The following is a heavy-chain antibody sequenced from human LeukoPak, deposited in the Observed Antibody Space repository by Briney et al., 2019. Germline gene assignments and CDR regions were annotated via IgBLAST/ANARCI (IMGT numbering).Heavy chain of an antibody. CDR2: ISSSSSYI. J-gene: IGHJ4*02. V-gene: IGHV3-21*01. Sequence: GGSLRLSCAASGFPFSSYRMLWVPQAPGKGLEWVSSISSSSSYIYYADSVKGRFTTSRDNAKNSLYLQMNSLRAEDTAVYYCAREAAIDYWGQGTLVTVSS. CDR3: AREAAIDY. CDR1: GFPFSSYR.